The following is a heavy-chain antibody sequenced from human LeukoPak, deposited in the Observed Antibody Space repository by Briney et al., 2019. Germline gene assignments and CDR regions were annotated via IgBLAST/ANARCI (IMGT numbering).Heavy chain of an antibody. CDR2: IYPGDSDA. V-gene: IGHV5-51*01. D-gene: IGHD5-24*01. CDR1: GYSFTSYW. CDR3: ARRGVEMATPYDY. J-gene: IGHJ4*02. Sequence: GESLKISCKGSGYSFTSYWIGWVRQMPGKGLEWMGIIYPGDSDARYSPSFQGQVTISADKSISTAYLQWSSLKASDTAMYYCARRGVEMATPYDYWGQGTLVTVSS.